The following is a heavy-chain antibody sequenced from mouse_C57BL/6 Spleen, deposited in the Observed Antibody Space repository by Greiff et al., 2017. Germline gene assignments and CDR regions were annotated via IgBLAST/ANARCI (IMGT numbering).Heavy chain of an antibody. D-gene: IGHD3-2*02. Sequence: EVQLVESGGDLVKPGGSLKLSCAASGFTFSSYGMSWVRQTPDKRLEWVATISSGGSYTYYPDSVKGRFTISRDNAKNTLNLQMRSLKSEDTAMYYCARPTAQAYFDYWGQGTTLTVAS. V-gene: IGHV5-6*01. CDR1: GFTFSSYG. CDR2: ISSGGSYT. J-gene: IGHJ2*01. CDR3: ARPTAQAYFDY.